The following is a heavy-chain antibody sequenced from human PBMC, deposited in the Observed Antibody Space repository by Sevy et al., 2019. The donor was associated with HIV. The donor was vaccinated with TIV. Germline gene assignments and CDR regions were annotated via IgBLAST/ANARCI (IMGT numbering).Heavy chain of an antibody. CDR1: GYTFSNYW. CDR2: IYPGDPVT. V-gene: IGHV5-51*01. D-gene: IGHD2-2*01. J-gene: IGHJ4*02. CDR3: ARYPIVVVPAAEYYFDY. Sequence: GESLKISCKGSGYTFSNYWIGWVRQMPGKGLEWMGVIYPGDPVTRYSPSFQGQVTMSADKSTSTAYLQWSSLKTSDTATYYCARYPIVVVPAAEYYFDYWGQGTLVTVSS.